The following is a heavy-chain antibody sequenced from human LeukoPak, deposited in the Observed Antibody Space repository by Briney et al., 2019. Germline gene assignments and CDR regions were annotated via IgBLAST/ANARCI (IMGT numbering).Heavy chain of an antibody. CDR3: ARPTYSSAWNGDY. Sequence: ASVKVSCKASGYTFTAYYMLWVRQAPGQGLEWMGRINPNSGGTNYAHNFQGRVTMTRDTSISTAYMELSSLRSDDTAVYYCARPTYSSAWNGDYWGQGTLVTVSS. D-gene: IGHD6-19*01. J-gene: IGHJ4*02. CDR1: GYTFTAYY. CDR2: INPNSGGT. V-gene: IGHV1-2*06.